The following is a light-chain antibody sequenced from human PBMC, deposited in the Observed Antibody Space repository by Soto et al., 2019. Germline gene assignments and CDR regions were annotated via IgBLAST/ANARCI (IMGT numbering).Light chain of an antibody. CDR3: SSDTSSSSL. Sequence: QSVLTQPASVSGSPGQSITISCTGTSSDVGGYNYVSWYQQHPGKAPKLMIYDVSNRPSGVSNRFSGSKSGNTASLTISGLQAEDEADYYCSSDTSSSSLFGTGTKLTVL. CDR2: DVS. J-gene: IGLJ1*01. V-gene: IGLV2-14*01. CDR1: SSDVGGYNY.